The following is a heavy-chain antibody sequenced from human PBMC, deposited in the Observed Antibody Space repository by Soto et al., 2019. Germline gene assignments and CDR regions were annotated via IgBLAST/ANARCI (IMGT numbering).Heavy chain of an antibody. Sequence: GGSLRLSCAASGFTFSSYAMSWVRQAPGKGLEWVSAISGSGGSAYYADSVKGRFTISRDNSKNTLYLQMNSLRAEDTAVYYCAKDSRSGLIVVVAVYFEYWGQGTLVTVSS. D-gene: IGHD2-15*01. CDR3: AKDSRSGLIVVVAVYFEY. J-gene: IGHJ4*02. CDR2: ISGSGGSA. V-gene: IGHV3-23*01. CDR1: GFTFSSYA.